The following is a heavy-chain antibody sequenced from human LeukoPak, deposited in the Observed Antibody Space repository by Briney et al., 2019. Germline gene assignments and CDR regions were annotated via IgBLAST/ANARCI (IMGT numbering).Heavy chain of an antibody. J-gene: IGHJ4*02. CDR1: GGSFSGYY. CDR2: INHSGST. CDR3: ASGDCSGGSCYSYFDY. Sequence: SETLSLTCAVYGGSFSGYYWSWIRQPPGKGLEWIGEINHSGSTNYNPSLKSRVTISVDTSKNQFSLKLSSVTAADTAVYCCASGDCSGGSCYSYFDYWGQGTLVTVSS. V-gene: IGHV4-34*01. D-gene: IGHD2-15*01.